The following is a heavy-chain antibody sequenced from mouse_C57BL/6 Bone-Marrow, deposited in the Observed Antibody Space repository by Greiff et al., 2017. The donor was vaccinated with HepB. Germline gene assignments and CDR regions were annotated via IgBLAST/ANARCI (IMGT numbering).Heavy chain of an antibody. J-gene: IGHJ1*03. CDR1: GYTFTSYW. CDR3: AIWGMITWYFDV. V-gene: IGHV1-64*01. CDR2: IHPNSGST. Sequence: QVQLQQPGAELVKPGASVKLSCKASGYTFTSYWMHWVKQRPGQGLEWIGMIHPNSGSTNYNEKFKSKATLTVDKSSSTAYMQLSSLTSEDSAVYYCAIWGMITWYFDVWGTGTTVTVSS. D-gene: IGHD2-4*01.